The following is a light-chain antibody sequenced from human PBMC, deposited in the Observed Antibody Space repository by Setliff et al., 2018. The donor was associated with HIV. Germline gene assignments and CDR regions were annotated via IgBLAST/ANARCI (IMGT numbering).Light chain of an antibody. Sequence: LTQPASVSGSPGQSITISCTGTSCDVGGYNYVSWYQQHPGKVPKLMIYDVTKRPSGSSNRFSGSKSGDTASLTISGLQAEDEADYYCSSFISSHIDVFGSGTKVTVL. CDR3: SSFISSHIDV. CDR2: DVT. V-gene: IGLV2-14*03. CDR1: SCDVGGYNY. J-gene: IGLJ1*01.